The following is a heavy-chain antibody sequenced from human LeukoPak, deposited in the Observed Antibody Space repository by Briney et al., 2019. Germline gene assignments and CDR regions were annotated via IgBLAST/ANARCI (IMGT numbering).Heavy chain of an antibody. CDR2: IYYTGIT. CDR1: GASVNSGSYY. J-gene: IGHJ4*02. D-gene: IGHD2-21*02. CDR3: ATSQCGSDCYLAGDY. Sequence: SETLSLTCAVSGASVNSGSYYWSWIRQHPGKGLEWIGYIYYTGITNYNPSLKSRVTISVDTSKNQSSLNLNSVTAADTAVYYCATSQCGSDCYLAGDYWGQGTLVTVSS. V-gene: IGHV4-61*01.